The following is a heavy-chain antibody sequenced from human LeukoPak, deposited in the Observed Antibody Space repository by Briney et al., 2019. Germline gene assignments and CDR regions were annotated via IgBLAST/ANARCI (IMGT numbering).Heavy chain of an antibody. D-gene: IGHD6-19*01. J-gene: IGHJ4*02. Sequence: SETLSLTCAVYGGSFSGYYWSWIRQPPGKGLEWIGSIYYSGSTYYNPSLKSRVTISVDTSKNQFSLKLSSVTAADTAVYYCARQRIAVAGYYFDYWGQGTLVTVSS. CDR2: IYYSGST. CDR1: GGSFSGYY. CDR3: ARQRIAVAGYYFDY. V-gene: IGHV4-34*01.